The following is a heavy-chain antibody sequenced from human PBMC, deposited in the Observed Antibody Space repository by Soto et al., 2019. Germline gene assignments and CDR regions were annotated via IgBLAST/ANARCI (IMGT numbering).Heavy chain of an antibody. D-gene: IGHD3-22*01. CDR3: ARDYYKYYDSSGYYRSPAY. CDR1: GYTFRNNG. V-gene: IGHV3-30*19. J-gene: IGHJ4*02. Sequence: GGSLRLSCTASGYTFRNNGMHWVRQAPGKGLEWVALISYDGSDKDYADSVKGRFTTSRDNSRNTLFLQMNSLRAEDTAVYYCARDYYKYYDSSGYYRSPAYWGQGTLVTVSS. CDR2: ISYDGSDK.